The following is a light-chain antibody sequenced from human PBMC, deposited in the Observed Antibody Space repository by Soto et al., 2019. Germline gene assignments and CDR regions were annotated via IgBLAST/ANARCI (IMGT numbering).Light chain of an antibody. V-gene: IGKV3-15*01. Sequence: IVMTQSPATLSVSPGERATLSCRASQSVSSNVAWYQQKAGQAPRLLIYGASTRATGIPARFSGSGSATEFTLTISSLQSEDFAVYYCQQYGSWPRTFGQGTKVDIK. CDR3: QQYGSWPRT. CDR1: QSVSSN. CDR2: GAS. J-gene: IGKJ1*01.